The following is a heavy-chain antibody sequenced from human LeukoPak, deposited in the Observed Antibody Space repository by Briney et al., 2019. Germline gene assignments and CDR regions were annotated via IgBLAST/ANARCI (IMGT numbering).Heavy chain of an antibody. CDR1: GYTFTDYY. V-gene: IGHV1-46*01. D-gene: IGHD1-26*01. J-gene: IGHJ4*02. CDR3: ATGPRPVGATTFNY. CDR2: INPLRGIT. Sequence: ASVKVSCKASGYTFTDYYVHWVRQAPGLGLEWMGIINPLRGITIYAQKFQGRVTMTSDTSTNTVYMELSSLISEDTAVYYCATGPRPVGATTFNYWGQGTLVTVSS.